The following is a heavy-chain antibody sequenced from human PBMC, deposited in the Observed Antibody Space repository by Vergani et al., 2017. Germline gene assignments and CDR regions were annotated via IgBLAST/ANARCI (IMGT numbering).Heavy chain of an antibody. V-gene: IGHV4-34*01. CDR2: INHSGST. CDR1: GGSFSGYY. Sequence: QVQLQQWGAGLLKPSETLSLTCAVSGGSFSGYYWSWIRKPPGKGLEWIGEINHSGSTNYNPSLKSRVTISVDTSTNQFSLKLSSVTAADTAVYYCARGPDRSGWAGAGSFDYWGQGTLVTVSS. D-gene: IGHD6-19*01. J-gene: IGHJ4*02. CDR3: ARGPDRSGWAGAGSFDY.